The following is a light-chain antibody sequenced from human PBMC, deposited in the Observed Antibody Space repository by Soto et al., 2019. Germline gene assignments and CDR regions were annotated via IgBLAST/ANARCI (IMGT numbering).Light chain of an antibody. V-gene: IGKV3-11*01. CDR1: QGISSY. CDR3: QQRSSWPIT. J-gene: IGKJ5*01. CDR2: DAS. Sequence: EIVLTQSPATLSLSPGERATLSCRAGQGISSYLAWYQQKPGQAPRLLIYDASNRATGIPARFSGSGSGTDFTLTISSLEPEDFAVYYCQQRSSWPITFGQGTRLEI.